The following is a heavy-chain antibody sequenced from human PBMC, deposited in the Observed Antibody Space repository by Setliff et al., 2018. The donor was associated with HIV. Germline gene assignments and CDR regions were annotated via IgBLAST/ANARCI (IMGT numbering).Heavy chain of an antibody. D-gene: IGHD3-9*01. Sequence: SVKVSCKASGGTFTSSAISWVRQARGQGLEWMGAIIPHFDAPQYAQKFQGRVTITADQSTSTAYMALSGLTSEETAVYYCASPRLDWSFSHFDYWGQGTPVTVSS. CDR3: ASPRLDWSFSHFDY. CDR1: GGTFTSSA. J-gene: IGHJ4*02. V-gene: IGHV1-69*13. CDR2: IIPHFDAP.